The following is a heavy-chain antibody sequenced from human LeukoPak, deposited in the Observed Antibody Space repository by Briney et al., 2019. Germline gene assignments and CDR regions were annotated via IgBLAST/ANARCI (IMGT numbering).Heavy chain of an antibody. D-gene: IGHD3-10*01. CDR1: GGSISTSSYS. CDR2: IYYTGST. J-gene: IGHJ4*02. V-gene: IGHV4-39*01. CDR3: ARRPGSGSRHFDY. Sequence: PSETLSLTCTVSGGSISTSSYSWSWIRQPPGKRPEWIGTIYYTGSTYYNPSLKSRVTISVDASKNQFSLILSSVTAADTAVYYCARRPGSGSRHFDYWGQGTLVTVSS.